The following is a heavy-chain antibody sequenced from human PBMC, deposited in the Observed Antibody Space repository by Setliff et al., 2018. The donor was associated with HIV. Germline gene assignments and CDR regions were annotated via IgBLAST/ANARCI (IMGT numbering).Heavy chain of an antibody. CDR2: VYVSGKT. D-gene: IGHD6-19*01. CDR1: GVSIDKNY. CDR3: ARLRRSSGWSFDY. Sequence: SETLSLTCTVSGVSIDKNYWSWVRRPPGKGLEWIGRVYVSGKTNYNPSLKTRVSISIDTSKNQFSLKLTSVTAADSAVYYCARLRRSSGWSFDYWAQGTLVTVSS. J-gene: IGHJ4*02. V-gene: IGHV4-4*07.